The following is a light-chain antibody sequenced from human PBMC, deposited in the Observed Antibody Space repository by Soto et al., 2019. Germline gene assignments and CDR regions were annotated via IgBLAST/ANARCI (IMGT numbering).Light chain of an antibody. V-gene: IGLV1-40*01. J-gene: IGLJ2*01. Sequence: QSVLTQPPSVSGAPGQRVTISCTGSSSNIGAGYDVHWYQQVPGTAPKLLIYGNSNRPSGVPDRFAGSKSGTSAYLAITGLQAEDEADYYCQSYDSSLGVVFGGGTKLTVL. CDR1: SSNIGAGYD. CDR2: GNS. CDR3: QSYDSSLGVV.